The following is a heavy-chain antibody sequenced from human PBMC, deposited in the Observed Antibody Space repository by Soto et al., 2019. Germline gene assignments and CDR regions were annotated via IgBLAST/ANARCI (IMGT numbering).Heavy chain of an antibody. J-gene: IGHJ4*02. CDR3: ARGLQWELLG. V-gene: IGHV4-61*01. Sequence: QVQLQESGPGLVKPSETLSLTCTVSGGSVSSGSYYWSWIRQPPGKGLEWVGYIYYSGSTNYNPSLKSRVTISVDTSKNQFSLKLSSVTAADTAVYYCARGLQWELLGWGQGTLVTVSS. CDR1: GGSVSSGSYY. D-gene: IGHD1-26*01. CDR2: IYYSGST.